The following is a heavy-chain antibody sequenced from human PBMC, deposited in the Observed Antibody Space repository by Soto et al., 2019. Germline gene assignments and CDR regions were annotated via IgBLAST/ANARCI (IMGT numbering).Heavy chain of an antibody. CDR2: IYHSGST. J-gene: IGHJ5*02. CDR1: GGSISSGGYS. Sequence: QLQLQESGSGLVKPSQTLSLTCAVSGGSISSGGYSWSWIRQPPGKGLEWIGYIYHSGSTYYNPSLKIRVTISVDRSKNQCSLKLSSVTAADTAVYYCARAVVIMTSVNWFDPWGQGTLVTVSS. V-gene: IGHV4-30-2*01. D-gene: IGHD3-3*01. CDR3: ARAVVIMTSVNWFDP.